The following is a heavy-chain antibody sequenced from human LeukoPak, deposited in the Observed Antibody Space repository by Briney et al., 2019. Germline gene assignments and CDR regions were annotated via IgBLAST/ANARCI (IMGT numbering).Heavy chain of an antibody. CDR2: IIPIFGTA. V-gene: IGHV1-69*13. Sequence: SVKVSCKASGGTFSSYAISWVRQAPGQGLEWMGGIIPIFGTANYAQKFQGRVTITADESTSTAYMELSSLRSEDTAVYYCASPATEVPTCYYYYYYMDVWGKGTTVTVSS. D-gene: IGHD2/OR15-2a*01. J-gene: IGHJ6*03. CDR1: GGTFSSYA. CDR3: ASPATEVPTCYYYYYYMDV.